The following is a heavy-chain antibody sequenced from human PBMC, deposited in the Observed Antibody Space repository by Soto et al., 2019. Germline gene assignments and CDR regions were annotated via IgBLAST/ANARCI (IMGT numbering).Heavy chain of an antibody. V-gene: IGHV4-34*01. Sequence: SETLSLTCAVYGGSFSGYYWSWIRQPPGKGLEWIGEINHSGSTNYNPSLKSRVTISVDTSKNQFSLKLSSVTAADTAVYYCARGSLRWIPGGNYFDYWGQGTLVTVSA. J-gene: IGHJ4*02. CDR2: INHSGST. CDR1: GGSFSGYY. CDR3: ARGSLRWIPGGNYFDY. D-gene: IGHD4-17*01.